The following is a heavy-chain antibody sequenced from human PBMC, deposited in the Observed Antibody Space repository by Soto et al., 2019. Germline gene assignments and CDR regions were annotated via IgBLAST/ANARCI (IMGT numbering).Heavy chain of an antibody. J-gene: IGHJ4*02. CDR3: ARRWGRTFDY. CDR2: IYYSGST. D-gene: IGHD7-27*01. Sequence: QLQLQESGPGLVKPSETLSLTCTVSGGSISSYYWSWIRQPPGKGLEWIGYIYYSGSTNYNPSLKGRVTISVDTSKNQFSLKRSSVTAADTAVYYCARRWGRTFDYWGQGTLVTVSS. CDR1: GGSISSYY. V-gene: IGHV4-59*08.